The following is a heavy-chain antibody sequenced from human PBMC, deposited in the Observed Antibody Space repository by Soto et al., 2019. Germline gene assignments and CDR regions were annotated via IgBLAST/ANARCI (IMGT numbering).Heavy chain of an antibody. CDR1: GFTLSSYS. D-gene: IGHD6-19*01. CDR3: ARETGLRSSGWSYYFDF. Sequence: EVQLVESGGGMVQPGGSLRVSCAASGFTLSSYSMHWVRQAPGKGLEWVSYMSGSGGTIYYADSVKGRFTTARDNAKNSLSVQMNSLRDEDTAVYFCARETGLRSSGWSYYFDFWGQGTRVTVSS. CDR2: MSGSGGTI. V-gene: IGHV3-48*02. J-gene: IGHJ4*02.